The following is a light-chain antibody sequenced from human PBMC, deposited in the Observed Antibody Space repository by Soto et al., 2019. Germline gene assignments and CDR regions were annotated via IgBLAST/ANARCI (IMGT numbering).Light chain of an antibody. Sequence: VLTQPASVSGSPGQSITISCTGTSSDVGGYNYVSWYQQHPGKAPKLMIYEVRNRPSGVSHRFSGSKSANTASLTISGPQAEDEADYYCSSYTSSSPYVFGTGTKVTV. V-gene: IGLV2-14*01. CDR3: SSYTSSSPYV. J-gene: IGLJ1*01. CDR2: EVR. CDR1: SSDVGGYNY.